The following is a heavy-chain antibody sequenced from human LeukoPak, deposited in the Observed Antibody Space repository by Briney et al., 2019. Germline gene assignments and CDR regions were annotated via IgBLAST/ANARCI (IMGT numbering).Heavy chain of an antibody. CDR2: ISALSTYI. D-gene: IGHD6-6*01. CDR3: ARGGIAGRPVYYYYMDV. Sequence: PGGSLRLSCAASGFTFSSYTIHWVRQAPGKGLEWVSSISALSTYISYADSVKGRFTISRDNVEKSAYLELSGLTAHDTAIYSCARGGIAGRPVYYYYMDVWGKGTTVTVSS. CDR1: GFTFSSYT. J-gene: IGHJ6*03. V-gene: IGHV3-21*01.